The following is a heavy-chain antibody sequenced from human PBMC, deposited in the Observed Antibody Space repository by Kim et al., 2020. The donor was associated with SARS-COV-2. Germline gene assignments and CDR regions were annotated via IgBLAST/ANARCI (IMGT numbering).Heavy chain of an antibody. D-gene: IGHD5-18*01. CDR3: AKDAYSYGSNFDY. V-gene: IGHV4-39*07. Sequence: YNPSLKSRVTISVDTSKNQFSLKLSSVTAADTAVYYCAKDAYSYGSNFDYWGQGTLVTVSS. J-gene: IGHJ4*02.